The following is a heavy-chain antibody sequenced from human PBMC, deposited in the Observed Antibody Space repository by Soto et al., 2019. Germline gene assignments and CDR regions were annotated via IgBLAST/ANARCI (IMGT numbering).Heavy chain of an antibody. CDR1: GGSISSGGYY. D-gene: IGHD4-17*01. CDR3: ARYFYGDYMGYHDY. Sequence: QVQLQESGPGLVKPSQTLSLTCTVSGGSISSGGYYWSWIRQHPGKGLEWIGYIYYSGSTYYNPSLKSRVTISVDTSKNQFYLKLSSVTAADTAVYYLARYFYGDYMGYHDYWGQGTLVTVSS. V-gene: IGHV4-31*03. J-gene: IGHJ4*02. CDR2: IYYSGST.